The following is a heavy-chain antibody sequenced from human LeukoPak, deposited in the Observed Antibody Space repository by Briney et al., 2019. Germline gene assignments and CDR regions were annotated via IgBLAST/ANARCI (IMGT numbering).Heavy chain of an antibody. CDR2: MNPNSGNT. CDR3: AREDYYERGSNDY. CDR1: VYTFTNYD. D-gene: IGHD3-22*01. Sequence: GASVKLFCKASVYTFTNYDISWVRQATGQGLEWMGWMNPNSGNTAYAQKLQGRVTITRNTSISTAYMELSSLRSEDTAIYYCAREDYYERGSNDYWGQGTLVTVSS. V-gene: IGHV1-8*03. J-gene: IGHJ4*02.